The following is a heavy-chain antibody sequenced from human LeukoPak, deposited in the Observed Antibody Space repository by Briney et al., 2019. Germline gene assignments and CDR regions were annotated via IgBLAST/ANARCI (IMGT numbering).Heavy chain of an antibody. Sequence: GGSLRLSCAASGFTFSSYSMNWVRQAPGKGLEWVSSISSSSSYIYYADSVKGRFTISRDNAKNSLYLQMNSLRAEDTAVYYCARAEKQQLVSYFDYWGQGTLVTVYS. CDR3: ARAEKQQLVSYFDY. V-gene: IGHV3-21*01. D-gene: IGHD6-13*01. J-gene: IGHJ4*02. CDR1: GFTFSSYS. CDR2: ISSSSSYI.